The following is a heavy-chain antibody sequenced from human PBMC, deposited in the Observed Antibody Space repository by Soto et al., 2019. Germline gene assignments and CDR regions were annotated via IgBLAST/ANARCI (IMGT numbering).Heavy chain of an antibody. Sequence: QVQLVQSGAEVKKPGASVKVSCKASGYNFTTYAMLWVRQAPGQRPEWMGWINTGNGNTKYSPKFQGRVTITRDTPASTAYMELSSLKSEDTAVYYCATGERLYYYYYGMDVWGQGSTGTVSS. CDR2: INTGNGNT. V-gene: IGHV1-3*04. CDR3: ATGERLYYYYYGMDV. J-gene: IGHJ6*02. CDR1: GYNFTTYA. D-gene: IGHD3-3*01.